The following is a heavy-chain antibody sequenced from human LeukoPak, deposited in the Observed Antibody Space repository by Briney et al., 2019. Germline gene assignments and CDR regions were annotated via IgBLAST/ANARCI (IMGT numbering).Heavy chain of an antibody. CDR2: ISDSGGST. J-gene: IGHJ4*02. Sequence: GGSLRLSCAASGFTFSNYAMNWVRQAPGKGLEWVSTISDSGGSTYYADSVKGRFTISRDNSKNTLYLQMNSLRAGDTAVYYCAKTMGATLFDYWGQGTLVTVSS. CDR1: GFTFSNYA. V-gene: IGHV3-23*01. D-gene: IGHD1-26*01. CDR3: AKTMGATLFDY.